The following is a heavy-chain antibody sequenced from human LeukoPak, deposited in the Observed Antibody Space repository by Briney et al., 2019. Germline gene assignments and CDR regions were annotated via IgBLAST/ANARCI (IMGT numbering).Heavy chain of an antibody. J-gene: IGHJ4*02. D-gene: IGHD3-10*01. Sequence: GASVKVSCKASGGTFSSYAISWVRQAPGQGLEWMGRIIPILGIANYAQKFQGRVTITADKSTSTAYMELSSLRSEDTAVYYCAEVGPGRYYGSGSYYSQPYYFDYWGQGTLVTVSS. V-gene: IGHV1-69*04. CDR3: AEVGPGRYYGSGSYYSQPYYFDY. CDR1: GGTFSSYA. CDR2: IIPILGIA.